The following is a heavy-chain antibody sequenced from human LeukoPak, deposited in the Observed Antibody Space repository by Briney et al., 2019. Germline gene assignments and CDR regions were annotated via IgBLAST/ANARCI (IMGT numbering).Heavy chain of an antibody. CDR3: ARDASPDDFWSGYFDY. J-gene: IGHJ4*02. CDR1: GFTFSSYA. Sequence: PGGSLRLSCAASGFTFSSYAMHWVRQAPGKGLEWVAVISFDGKVSYYADSVKGRFTISRDNSKNTLDLQMNSLRPEDTAVYYCARDASPDDFWSGYFDYWGQGTLVTVSS. V-gene: IGHV3-30*04. D-gene: IGHD3-3*01. CDR2: ISFDGKVS.